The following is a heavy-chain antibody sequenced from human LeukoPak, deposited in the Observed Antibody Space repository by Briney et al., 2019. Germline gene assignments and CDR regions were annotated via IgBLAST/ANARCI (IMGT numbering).Heavy chain of an antibody. V-gene: IGHV1-2*02. Sequence: GASVKVSCKASGYTFTGYYMHWVRQAPGQGVEWMGWINPNSGGTNYAQKFQGRVTMTRDTSISTAYMGLSRLRSDDTAVYYCARDITLPEWLFQGYYFDYWGQGTLVTVSS. J-gene: IGHJ4*02. CDR2: INPNSGGT. CDR3: ARDITLPEWLFQGYYFDY. D-gene: IGHD3-3*01. CDR1: GYTFTGYY.